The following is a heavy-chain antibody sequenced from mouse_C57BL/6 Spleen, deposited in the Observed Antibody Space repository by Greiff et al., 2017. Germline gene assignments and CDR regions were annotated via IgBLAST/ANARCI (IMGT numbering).Heavy chain of an antibody. CDR3: ARSRLYGSSYGY. V-gene: IGHV1-54*01. Sequence: QVQLQQSGAELVRPGTSVKVSCKASGYAFTNYLIEWVKQRPGQGLEWIGVINPGSGGPNYNEKFKGKATLTAAKSSSTAYMQLSSLTSEDSAVYFCARSRLYGSSYGYWGQGTTLTVSS. D-gene: IGHD1-1*01. J-gene: IGHJ2*01. CDR1: GYAFTNYL. CDR2: INPGSGGP.